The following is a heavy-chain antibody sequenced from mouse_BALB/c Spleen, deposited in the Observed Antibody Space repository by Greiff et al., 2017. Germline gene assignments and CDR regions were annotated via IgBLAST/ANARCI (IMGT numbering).Heavy chain of an antibody. J-gene: IGHJ3*01. Sequence: VKLMESGPGLVAPSQSLSITCTVSGFSLTSYGVHWVRQPPGKGLEWLGVIWAGGSTNYNSALMSRLSISKDNSKSQVFLKMNSLQTDDTAMYYCARDRGYPAWFAYWGQGTLVTVSA. CDR3: ARDRGYPAWFAY. D-gene: IGHD2-14*01. V-gene: IGHV2-9*02. CDR1: GFSLTSYG. CDR2: IWAGGST.